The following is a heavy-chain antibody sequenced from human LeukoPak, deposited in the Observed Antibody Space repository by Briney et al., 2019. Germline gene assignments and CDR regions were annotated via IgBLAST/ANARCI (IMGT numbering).Heavy chain of an antibody. Sequence: GGSLRLSCTASGFTFSNYAMTWVRQAPGKGLEWVSSISGTGGRTYSADSVKGRFTISRDNSENIVYLQMNNLRVEDTAVYYCAGRPTGYSSGYIHWGQGTLVTVSS. CDR3: AGRPTGYSSGYIH. J-gene: IGHJ4*02. CDR2: ISGTGGRT. CDR1: GFTFSNYA. D-gene: IGHD5-18*01. V-gene: IGHV3-23*01.